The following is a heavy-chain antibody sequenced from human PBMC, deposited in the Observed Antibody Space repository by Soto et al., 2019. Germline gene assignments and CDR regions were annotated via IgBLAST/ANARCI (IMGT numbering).Heavy chain of an antibody. CDR2: TYYRSRWYN. D-gene: IGHD6-6*01. J-gene: IGHJ5*02. CDR3: ASRRRAARPGHWFDP. V-gene: IGHV6-1*01. Sequence: SQTLSLTCAISGDSVSSNSAAWNWIRQSPSRGLEWLGRTYYRSRWYNDYAVSVKSRITVNPDTSKNQFSLHLNSVTPEDTAVYYCASRRRAARPGHWFDPWGQGTLVTVSS. CDR1: GDSVSSNSAA.